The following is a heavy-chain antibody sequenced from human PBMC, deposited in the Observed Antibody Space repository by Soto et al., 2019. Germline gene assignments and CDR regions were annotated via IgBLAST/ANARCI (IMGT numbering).Heavy chain of an antibody. J-gene: IGHJ4*02. Sequence: SETLSLTCAVNGGSFSGYYWTWIRQPPGTGLEWIGEINHSGSTNYNPSLKSRVTTSVDTSKNQFSLKLSSVTAADTAVYYCARHTPAISISDHWGQGTLVTVSS. CDR2: INHSGST. CDR1: GGSFSGYY. D-gene: IGHD2-15*01. CDR3: ARHTPAISISDH. V-gene: IGHV4-34*01.